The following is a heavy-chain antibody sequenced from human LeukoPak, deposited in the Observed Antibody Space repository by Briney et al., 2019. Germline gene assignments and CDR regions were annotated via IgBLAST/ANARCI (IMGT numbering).Heavy chain of an antibody. J-gene: IGHJ4*02. CDR1: GFTFSRYA. CDR2: ISGSGGST. Sequence: GGSLRLSCAASGFTFSRYAMNCVRQAPGKGLEGVSTISGSGGSTYYADSVKGRFTISRDNSKNTLFLHMNSLRAEDTAVYYCAKGLRYCGGDCYFDYWGQGTLVTVSS. V-gene: IGHV3-23*01. CDR3: AKGLRYCGGDCYFDY. D-gene: IGHD2-21*02.